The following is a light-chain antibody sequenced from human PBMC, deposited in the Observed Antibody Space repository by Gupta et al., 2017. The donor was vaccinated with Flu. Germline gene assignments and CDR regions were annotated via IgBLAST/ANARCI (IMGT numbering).Light chain of an antibody. V-gene: IGKV4-1*01. CDR1: QSVLYSSNNRNY. CDR3: QQYYTTPLT. J-gene: IGKJ1*01. CDR2: WAS. Sequence: NCKSSQSVLYSSNNRNYLAWYQQRPGQPPKLLIYWASTRESGVPDRFSGSGSGTDFTLTISSLQAEDVAVYYCQQYYTTPLTFGQGTQMEIK.